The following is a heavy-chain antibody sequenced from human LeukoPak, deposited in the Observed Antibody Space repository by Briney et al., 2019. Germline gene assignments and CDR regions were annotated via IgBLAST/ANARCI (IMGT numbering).Heavy chain of an antibody. J-gene: IGHJ4*02. V-gene: IGHV3-30*02. CDR1: GFTFSSYG. Sequence: GGSLRLSCAASGFTFSSYGMHWVRQAPGKGLEWVAFIRYDGSKKYYADSVKGRFTISRDNSKNTLYLQMNSLRAEDTAVYYCAKLTVLTGTTLPFDYWGQGTLVTVTS. CDR2: IRYDGSKK. D-gene: IGHD1-7*01. CDR3: AKLTVLTGTTLPFDY.